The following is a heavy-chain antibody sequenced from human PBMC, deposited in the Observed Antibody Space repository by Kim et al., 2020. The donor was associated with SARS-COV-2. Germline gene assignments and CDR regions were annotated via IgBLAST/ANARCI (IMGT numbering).Heavy chain of an antibody. CDR1: GDTFSSYA. Sequence: SVKVSCKASGDTFSSYAISWVRQAPGQGLEWMGGIIPIFGKANYAQKLQGRVTITADESTSTAYMELSSLRSEDTAVYYCARGIQLWHFHFDYWGQGSLVSVSS. CDR3: ARGIQLWHFHFDY. J-gene: IGHJ4*02. D-gene: IGHD5-18*01. V-gene: IGHV1-69*13. CDR2: IIPIFGKA.